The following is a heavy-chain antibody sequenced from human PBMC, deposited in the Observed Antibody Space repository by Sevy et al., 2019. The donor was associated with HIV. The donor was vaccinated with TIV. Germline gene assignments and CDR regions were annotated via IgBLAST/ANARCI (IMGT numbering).Heavy chain of an antibody. V-gene: IGHV3-7*01. CDR3: ARAIAAAAGF. Sequence: GGSLRLSCAASVFTLNAYWMHWVRQAPGKGLEWLANINQDGSTQYYAASVKGRFTISRDNAKNLVYLQMNTMRPEDTGLYYCARAIAAAAGFWGQGTLVTVSS. CDR2: INQDGSTQ. J-gene: IGHJ4*02. D-gene: IGHD6-13*01. CDR1: VFTLNAYW.